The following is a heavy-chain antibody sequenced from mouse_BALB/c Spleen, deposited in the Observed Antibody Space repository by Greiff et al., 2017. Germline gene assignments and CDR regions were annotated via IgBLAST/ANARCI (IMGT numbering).Heavy chain of an antibody. CDR2: ISSGGGST. CDR3: ARQPRAGFAY. V-gene: IGHV5-12-1*01. J-gene: IGHJ3*01. CDR1: GFAFSSYD. Sequence: DVMLVESGGGLVKPGGSLKLSCAASGFAFSSYDMSWVRQTPEKRLEWVAYISSGGGSTYYPDTVKGRCTISRDNAKNTLYLQMSSLKSEDTAMYYCARQPRAGFAYWGQGTLVTVSA. D-gene: IGHD2-10*02.